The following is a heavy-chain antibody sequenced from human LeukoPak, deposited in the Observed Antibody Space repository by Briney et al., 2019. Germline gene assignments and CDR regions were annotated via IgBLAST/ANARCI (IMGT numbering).Heavy chain of an antibody. CDR2: INHSGST. Sequence: SETLSLTCAVYGGSFSGYYWSWIRQPPGKGLEWIGEINHSGSTNYNPSLKSRVTISVDTSKNQFSLKLSSVTAADTAVYYCARGRLQWWGAMVPFDYWGQGTLVTVSS. J-gene: IGHJ4*02. CDR1: GGSFSGYY. D-gene: IGHD5-18*01. CDR3: ARGRLQWWGAMVPFDY. V-gene: IGHV4-34*01.